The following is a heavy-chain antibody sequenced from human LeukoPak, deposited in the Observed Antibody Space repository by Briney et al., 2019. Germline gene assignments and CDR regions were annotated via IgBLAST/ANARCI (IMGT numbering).Heavy chain of an antibody. CDR1: GGSISSYY. D-gene: IGHD1-7*01. V-gene: IGHV4-4*07. CDR2: IYTSGST. J-gene: IGHJ6*03. CDR3: ARGLYNWNYWAKEYYYYYMNV. Sequence: SETLSLTCTVSGGSISSYYWSWIRQPAGKGLEWIGRIYTSGSTNYNPSLKSRVTMSVDTSKNQFSLKLSSVTAADTAVYYCARGLYNWNYWAKEYYYYYMNVWGKGTTVTVSS.